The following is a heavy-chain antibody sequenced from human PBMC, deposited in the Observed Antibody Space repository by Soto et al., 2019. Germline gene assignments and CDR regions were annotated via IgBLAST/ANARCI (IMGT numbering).Heavy chain of an antibody. D-gene: IGHD6-13*01. Sequence: QPGGSLRLSSAASGFTFSSYAMSWVRQAPGKGLEWVSTIRGSGGSTYYADSVKGRFATSRDSSKNTVYVQMNSLRVDDTAVYYCARATRVAAGRYYFDYWGHGTLVTVSS. CDR1: GFTFSSYA. V-gene: IGHV3-23*01. J-gene: IGHJ4*01. CDR3: ARATRVAAGRYYFDY. CDR2: IRGSGGST.